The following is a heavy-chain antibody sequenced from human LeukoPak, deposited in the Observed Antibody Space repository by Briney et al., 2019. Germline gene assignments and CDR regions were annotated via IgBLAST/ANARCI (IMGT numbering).Heavy chain of an antibody. V-gene: IGHV3-21*04. D-gene: IGHD5-18*01. CDR3: ARGRLDTASLDY. CDR2: ISSSSSYI. J-gene: IGHJ4*02. Sequence: NSGGSLRLSCAASGFTFSSYSMNWVRQAPGKGLEWVSSISSSSSYIYYADSVKGRFTISRDNAKNSLYLQMNSLRAEDTAVYYCARGRLDTASLDYWGQGTLVTVSS. CDR1: GFTFSSYS.